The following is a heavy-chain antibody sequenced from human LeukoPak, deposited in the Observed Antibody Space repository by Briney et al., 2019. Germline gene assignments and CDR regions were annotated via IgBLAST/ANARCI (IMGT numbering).Heavy chain of an antibody. J-gene: IGHJ4*02. Sequence: GGSLRLSCSAFGXTFSDLAMHWVRQAPGKGLEYVSGITRNGDRKFYADSVKGRFTISRDNSKNTLYLQMSSLNPEDTSVYYCVNQISGWVYWGQGTLVTVSS. V-gene: IGHV3-64D*06. CDR1: GXTFSDLA. D-gene: IGHD6-19*01. CDR2: ITRNGDRK. CDR3: VNQISGWVY.